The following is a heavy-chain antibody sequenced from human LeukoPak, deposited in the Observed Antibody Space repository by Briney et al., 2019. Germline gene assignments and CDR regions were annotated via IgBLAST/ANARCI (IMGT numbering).Heavy chain of an antibody. Sequence: GGSLRLPCAASGFTFSSYGMHWVRQAPGKGLEWVAIIGNDGNKKYYGVSVKGRFTISRHNSKNTILLQITSLRAEDTAVYYCAQLAHWGQGTLVTVSS. CDR1: GFTFSSYG. J-gene: IGHJ4*02. CDR3: AQLAH. CDR2: IGNDGNKK. V-gene: IGHV3-30*02.